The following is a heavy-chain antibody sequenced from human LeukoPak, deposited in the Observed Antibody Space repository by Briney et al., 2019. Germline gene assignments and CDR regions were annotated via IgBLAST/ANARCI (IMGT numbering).Heavy chain of an antibody. V-gene: IGHV3-23*01. CDR1: GFPLSSYA. Sequence: HPGGSLSLSWAASGFPLSSYAMSWVSQPPGRGREWVSAISGSGGSTYYADSVKGLFTISRDNSKNTLYLQMNRLRAEDTAVYDCAKDPRYCSSTSCHGFDPWGQGTLVTVSS. J-gene: IGHJ5*02. D-gene: IGHD2-2*01. CDR2: ISGSGGST. CDR3: AKDPRYCSSTSCHGFDP.